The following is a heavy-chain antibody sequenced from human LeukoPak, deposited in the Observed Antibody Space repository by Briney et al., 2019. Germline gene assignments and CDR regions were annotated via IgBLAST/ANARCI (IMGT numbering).Heavy chain of an antibody. Sequence: ASVKVSCKTSGYTFSDHYIHWVRQAPGQGLEWMGWINPNSGGTNYAQKFQGRVTMTRDTSISTAYMELSRLRSDDTAVYYCARVARTTAYLLAWGQGTLVTVSS. CDR1: GYTFSDHY. V-gene: IGHV1-2*02. CDR3: ARVARTTAYLLA. J-gene: IGHJ5*02. D-gene: IGHD4-17*01. CDR2: INPNSGGT.